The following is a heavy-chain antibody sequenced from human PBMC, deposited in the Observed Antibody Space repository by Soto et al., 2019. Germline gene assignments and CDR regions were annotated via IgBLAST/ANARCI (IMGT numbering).Heavy chain of an antibody. V-gene: IGHV4-59*08. CDR2: IHYSGST. D-gene: IGHD3-9*01. CDR1: GGSISNYY. J-gene: IGHJ4*02. CDR3: GRRRYADWAFDY. Sequence: PSETVSLTCTVSGGSISNYYWSWIRQPPGQGLEWIGYIHYSGSTTYNSSLKSRVTISLDTSKNQFSLKLRSVTAADTAVYYCGRRRYADWAFDYWGQGTLVTSPQ.